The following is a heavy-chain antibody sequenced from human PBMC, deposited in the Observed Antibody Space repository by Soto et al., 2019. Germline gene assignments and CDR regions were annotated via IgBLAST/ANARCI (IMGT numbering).Heavy chain of an antibody. CDR2: IWYDGSNK. V-gene: IGHV3-33*01. CDR3: ARDTFLYYYDSSGYAFRY. Sequence: GGSLRLSCAASGFTFSSYGMHWVRQAPGKGLEWVAVIWYDGSNKYYADSVKGRFTISRDNSKNTLYLQMNSLRAEDTAVYYCARDTFLYYYDSSGYAFRYWGQGSLVTVSS. D-gene: IGHD3-22*01. CDR1: GFTFSSYG. J-gene: IGHJ4*02.